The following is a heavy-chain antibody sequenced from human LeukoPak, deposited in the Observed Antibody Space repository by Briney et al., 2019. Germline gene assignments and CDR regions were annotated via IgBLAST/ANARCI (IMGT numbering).Heavy chain of an antibody. Sequence: GGSLRLSCAASGFTFSSHSMTWVRQAPGKGLEWVSSISSSSNYIYYADSEKGRFTISRDNSENTLYLQMNSLRAEDTAVYYCARPVTATDRFYFFDSWGQGTLVTVSS. V-gene: IGHV3-21*04. D-gene: IGHD2-15*01. CDR1: GFTFSSHS. CDR2: ISSSSNYI. J-gene: IGHJ4*02. CDR3: ARPVTATDRFYFFDS.